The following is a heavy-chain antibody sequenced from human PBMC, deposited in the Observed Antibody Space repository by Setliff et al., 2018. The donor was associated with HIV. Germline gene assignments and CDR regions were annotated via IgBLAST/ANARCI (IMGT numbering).Heavy chain of an antibody. CDR1: GGPISSYY. Sequence: SETLSLTCSVSGGPISSYYWSWIRQPPGKGLEWIGDVYDSGSTNNNPSLKSRLTMSVDTSKNQFSLKLNSTTAADTAVYYCARATYILHFFEWSPHSSLYYYYMDVWGKGTTVTVSS. CDR2: VYDSGST. D-gene: IGHD3-3*01. J-gene: IGHJ6*03. V-gene: IGHV4-59*12. CDR3: ARATYILHFFEWSPHSSLYYYYMDV.